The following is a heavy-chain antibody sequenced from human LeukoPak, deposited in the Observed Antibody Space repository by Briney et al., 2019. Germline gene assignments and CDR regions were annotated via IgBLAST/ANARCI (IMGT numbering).Heavy chain of an antibody. CDR2: IYYSGST. Sequence: SETLSLTCTVSGGSISSSSYYWGWIRQPPGKGLEWIGYIYYSGSTNYNPSLKSRVTISVDTSKNQFSLKLSSVTAADTALYYCAKGGGRRPGTLYYFDYWGQGTLVTVS. J-gene: IGHJ4*02. CDR3: AKGGGRRPGTLYYFDY. D-gene: IGHD1-26*01. V-gene: IGHV4-61*05. CDR1: GGSISSSSYY.